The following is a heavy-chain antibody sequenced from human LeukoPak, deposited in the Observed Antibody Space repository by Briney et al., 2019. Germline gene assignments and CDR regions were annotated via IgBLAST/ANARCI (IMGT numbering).Heavy chain of an antibody. CDR2: ISGSGGST. V-gene: IGHV3-23*01. Sequence: PGGSLRLSCAASAFTFSNYAMTWVRQAPGKGLEWVSAISGSGGSTYYADSVKGRFTISRDNSKNTLYLQMNSLRAEDTAVYYCARAPFYFDSSNYPYFDYWGQGTLVTVSS. D-gene: IGHD3-22*01. CDR3: ARAPFYFDSSNYPYFDY. J-gene: IGHJ4*02. CDR1: AFTFSNYA.